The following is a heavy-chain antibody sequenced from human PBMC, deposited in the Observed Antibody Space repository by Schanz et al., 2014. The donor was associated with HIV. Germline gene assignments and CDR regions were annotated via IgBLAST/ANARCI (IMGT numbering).Heavy chain of an antibody. J-gene: IGHJ6*02. CDR2: IYYSGST. CDR3: ARADYYGSGSYYKNYYYGMDV. Sequence: QLQLQESGPGLVKPSETLSLTCTVSGGSISSGGYYWSWIRQHPGKGLEWIGYIYYSGSTYYNPSLKTRVTLSVDTPKNQFSLKLSSVTAADTAVYYCARADYYGSGSYYKNYYYGMDVWGQGTTVTVSS. CDR1: GGSISSGGYY. D-gene: IGHD3-10*01. V-gene: IGHV4-31*03.